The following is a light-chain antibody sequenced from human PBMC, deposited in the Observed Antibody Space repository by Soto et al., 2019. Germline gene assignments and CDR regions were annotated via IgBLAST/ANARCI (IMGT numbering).Light chain of an antibody. CDR1: SGHSNYA. CDR3: QTWGTGIHV. CDR2: LNSDGSH. V-gene: IGLV4-69*01. Sequence: QAVVTQSPSISASLGASVKLTCTLSSGHSNYAIAWHQQQPEKGPRYLMKLNSDGSHSKGDGIPDRFSGSSSGAERYLTIPSLQSEDEADYYCQTWGTGIHVFGGGTKLTVL. J-gene: IGLJ2*01.